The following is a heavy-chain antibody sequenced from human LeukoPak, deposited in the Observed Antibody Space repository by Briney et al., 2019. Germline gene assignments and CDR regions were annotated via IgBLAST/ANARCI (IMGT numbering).Heavy chain of an antibody. Sequence: GGSLRLSCAASGFTFSSYAMSWVRQAPGNGLEWVSAISGSGGSTYYADSVKGRFTISRDNSKNTLYLQMNSLRAEDTAVYYCAKDLAYYDFWSGYYPIYFDYWGQGTLVTVSS. D-gene: IGHD3-3*01. V-gene: IGHV3-23*01. CDR1: GFTFSSYA. CDR2: ISGSGGST. J-gene: IGHJ4*02. CDR3: AKDLAYYDFWSGYYPIYFDY.